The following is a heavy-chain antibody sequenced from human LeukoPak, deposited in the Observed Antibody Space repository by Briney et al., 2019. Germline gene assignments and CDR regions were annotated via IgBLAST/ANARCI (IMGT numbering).Heavy chain of an antibody. CDR2: IYYSGST. Sequence: SETLSLTCTVSGGSISSSSYYWGWIRQPPGKGLEWIGSIYYSGSTYYNPSLKSRVTISVDTSKNQFSLKLSSVTAADTAVYYCASRSNSGSYYSPFDYWGQGILVTVSS. CDR3: ASRSNSGSYYSPFDY. V-gene: IGHV4-39*01. J-gene: IGHJ4*02. D-gene: IGHD1-26*01. CDR1: GGSISSSSYY.